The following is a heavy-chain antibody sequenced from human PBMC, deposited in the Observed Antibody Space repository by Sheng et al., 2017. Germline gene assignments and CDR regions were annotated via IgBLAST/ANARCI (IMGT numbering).Heavy chain of an antibody. Sequence: QLQLQESGPGLVKPSETLSLTCTVSGGSISSSSYYWGWIRQPPGKGLEWIGSIYYSGSTYYNPSLKSRVTISVDTSKNQFSLKLSSVTAADTAVYYCARLYSSGWYFDYWGQGNAGHRLL. J-gene: IGHJ4*02. CDR1: GGSISSSSYY. CDR3: ARLYSSGWYFDY. CDR2: IYYSGST. D-gene: IGHD6-19*01. V-gene: IGHV4-39*07.